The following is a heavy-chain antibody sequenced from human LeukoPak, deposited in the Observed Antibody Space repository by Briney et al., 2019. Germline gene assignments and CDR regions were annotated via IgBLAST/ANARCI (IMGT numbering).Heavy chain of an antibody. Sequence: SVKVSCKASGGTFSSYAISWVRQAPGQGLEWMGGIIPIFGTANYAQKFQGRVTITADESTSTAYMELSSLRSEDTAVYYCARDPGAQYCSSTSCYSEYNWFDPWGQGTLVTVPS. D-gene: IGHD2-2*01. CDR1: GGTFSSYA. J-gene: IGHJ5*02. CDR3: ARDPGAQYCSSTSCYSEYNWFDP. V-gene: IGHV1-69*01. CDR2: IIPIFGTA.